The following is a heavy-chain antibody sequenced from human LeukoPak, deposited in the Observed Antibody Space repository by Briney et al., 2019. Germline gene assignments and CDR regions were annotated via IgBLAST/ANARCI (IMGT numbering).Heavy chain of an antibody. D-gene: IGHD3-10*01. Sequence: GASEKVSCKASGYTFTSYGISWVRQAPGQGLEWMGWISAYNGNTNYAQKLQGRVTKTTDTSTSTAYMELRSLRSDDTAVYYCARVPSSGGSGSFDYWGQGTLVTVSS. V-gene: IGHV1-18*01. CDR3: ARVPSSGGSGSFDY. CDR1: GYTFTSYG. J-gene: IGHJ4*02. CDR2: ISAYNGNT.